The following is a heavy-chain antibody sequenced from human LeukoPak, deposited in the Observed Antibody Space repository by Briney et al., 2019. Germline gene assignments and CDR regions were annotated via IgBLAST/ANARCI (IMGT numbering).Heavy chain of an antibody. CDR1: GYSFTSYW. V-gene: IGHV5-51*01. D-gene: IGHD6-13*01. CDR2: IYPGDSDT. CDR3: ARRVRGGIAAAGFDY. Sequence: GESLKISCKGSGYSFTSYWIGWVRQMPGKGLEWMGIIYPGDSDTRYSPSLQGQVTISADKSISTAYLQWSSLKASDTAMYYCARRVRGGIAAAGFDYWGQGTLVTVSS. J-gene: IGHJ4*02.